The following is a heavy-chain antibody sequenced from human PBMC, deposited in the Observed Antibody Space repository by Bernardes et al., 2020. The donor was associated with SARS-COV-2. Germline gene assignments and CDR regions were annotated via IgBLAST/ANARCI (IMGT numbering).Heavy chain of an antibody. V-gene: IGHV3-21*06. D-gene: IGHD2-8*01. CDR3: ARGSLFYHNDEAPLHY. J-gene: IGHJ4*02. CDR2: ISSSSSTI. Sequence: GGSLRLSCAASGFTFTSYDMNWVRQAPGKGLEWVSFISSSSSTIYYADSVKGRFTISRDNAKSSFYLQMNSLRDEDTAVYYCARGSLFYHNDEAPLHYWGQGTLVNVYS. CDR1: GFTFTSYD.